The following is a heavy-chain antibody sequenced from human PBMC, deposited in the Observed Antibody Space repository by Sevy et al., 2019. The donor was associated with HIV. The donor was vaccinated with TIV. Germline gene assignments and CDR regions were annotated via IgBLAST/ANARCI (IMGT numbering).Heavy chain of an antibody. CDR2: LSFGCGEI. CDR1: GFVFYDYS. CDR3: AREGCTRPHDY. V-gene: IGHV3-23*01. J-gene: IGHJ4*02. D-gene: IGHD2-8*01. Sequence: GGSLRLSCAASGFVFYDYSMSWISQAPGKGLEWVATLSFGCGEINYADSVKGRFTISRDNSKNSFYLQMDNLRVEDTALYYCAREGCTRPHDYWGQGTRVTVSS.